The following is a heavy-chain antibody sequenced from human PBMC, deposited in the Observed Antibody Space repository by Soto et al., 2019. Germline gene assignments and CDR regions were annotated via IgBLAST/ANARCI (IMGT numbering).Heavy chain of an antibody. CDR3: ARALREGSAPSD. D-gene: IGHD2-15*01. CDR1: GGTFSSYA. CDR2: IIPIFGTA. J-gene: IGHJ4*02. Sequence: SVKVSCKASGGTFSSYAISWVRQAPGQGLEWMGGIIPIFGTANYAQKFQGRVTITADESTSTAYMELSSLRSEDTAVYYCARALREGSAPSDWGQGTLVTVSS. V-gene: IGHV1-69*13.